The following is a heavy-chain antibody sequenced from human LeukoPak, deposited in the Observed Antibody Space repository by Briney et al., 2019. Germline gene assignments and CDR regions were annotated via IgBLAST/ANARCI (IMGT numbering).Heavy chain of an antibody. CDR1: GFTFSSYV. CDR2: ITHSGAGT. J-gene: IGHJ4*02. V-gene: IGHV3-23*01. Sequence: GSLRLSCAASGFTFSSYVMSWVRQAPEKGLEWVSSITHSGAGTFYADSVRGRFTISRDNSKNTLYLQMNSLRAEDTAVYYCAKGLDSSNWFVGYWGQGTLVTVSS. D-gene: IGHD6-13*01. CDR3: AKGLDSSNWFVGY.